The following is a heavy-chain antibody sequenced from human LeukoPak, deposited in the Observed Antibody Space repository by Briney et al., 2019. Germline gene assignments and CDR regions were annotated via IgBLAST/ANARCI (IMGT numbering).Heavy chain of an antibody. D-gene: IGHD3-9*01. Sequence: GGSLRLSCAASGFTFSSYSMNWVRQAPGKGLEWVSSISSSSSYIYYADSVKGRFTISRDNAKNSLYLQMNSLRAEDTAVYYCARDYDILTGYYPIRYYYYGMDVWGKGTTVTVSS. CDR2: ISSSSSYI. V-gene: IGHV3-21*01. CDR3: ARDYDILTGYYPIRYYYYGMDV. CDR1: GFTFSSYS. J-gene: IGHJ6*04.